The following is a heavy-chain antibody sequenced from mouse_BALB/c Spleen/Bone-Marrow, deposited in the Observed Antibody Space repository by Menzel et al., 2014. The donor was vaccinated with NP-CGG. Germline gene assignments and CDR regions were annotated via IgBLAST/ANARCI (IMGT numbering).Heavy chain of an antibody. V-gene: IGHV1-80*01. Sequence: QVQLQQSGAELVRPGSSVKISCKASGHAFSVYWMNWVKQRPGQGLEWIGQIYPGDGDTNYNGKFKGRATLTADKSSNTAYMQLSSLTSEDSAVYFCARGGISVDYWGQGTTLTVSS. CDR3: ARGGISVDY. CDR2: IYPGDGDT. CDR1: GHAFSVYW. J-gene: IGHJ2*01.